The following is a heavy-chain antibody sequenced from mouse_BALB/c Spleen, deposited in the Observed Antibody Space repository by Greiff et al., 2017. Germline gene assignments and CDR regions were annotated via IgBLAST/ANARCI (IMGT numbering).Heavy chain of an antibody. D-gene: IGHD2-1*01. Sequence: EVQLQQSGPELVKPGASVKISCKASGYTFTDYYMNWVKQSHGKSLEWIGLVNPNNGGTSYNQKFKGKATLTVDKSSSTAYMELRSLTSEDSAVYYCARCGNYPYYYAMDYWGQGTSGTVSS. CDR2: VNPNNGGT. J-gene: IGHJ4*01. V-gene: IGHV1-26*01. CDR3: ARCGNYPYYYAMDY. CDR1: GYTFTDYY.